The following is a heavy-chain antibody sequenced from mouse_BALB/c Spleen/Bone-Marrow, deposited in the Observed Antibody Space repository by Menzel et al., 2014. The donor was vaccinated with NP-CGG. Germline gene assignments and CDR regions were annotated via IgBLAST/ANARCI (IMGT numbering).Heavy chain of an antibody. D-gene: IGHD2-3*01. V-gene: IGHV14-3*02. CDR3: ARSGDGYYVDYFDY. Sequence: EVQLQQSGAELVKPGASVKLSCTASGFNIKDTYMHWVKQRPEQGLEWIGRIDPANGNTKYDPKFQGKATITADTSSNTAYLQLSSLTSEDTAVYYCARSGDGYYVDYFDYWGQGTTLTVSS. CDR1: GFNIKDTY. CDR2: IDPANGNT. J-gene: IGHJ2*01.